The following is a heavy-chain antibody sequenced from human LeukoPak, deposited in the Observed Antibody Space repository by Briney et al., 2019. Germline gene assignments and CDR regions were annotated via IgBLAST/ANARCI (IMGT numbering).Heavy chain of an antibody. D-gene: IGHD3-10*01. CDR2: ISGSGGST. Sequence: PGGSLRLSCAASGFTFSSYGMSWVRQAPGKGLERISSISGSGGSTYYADSVKGRFTISRDNSKNTLYLQMNSLRAEDTAVYYCAKDYKGVWLAYGSGSLESDYWGQGTLVAVSS. CDR1: GFTFSSYG. CDR3: AKDYKGVWLAYGSGSLESDY. V-gene: IGHV3-23*01. J-gene: IGHJ4*02.